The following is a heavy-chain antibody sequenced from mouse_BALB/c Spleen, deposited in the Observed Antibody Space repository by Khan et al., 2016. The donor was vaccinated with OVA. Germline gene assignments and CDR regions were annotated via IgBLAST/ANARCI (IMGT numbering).Heavy chain of an antibody. CDR2: INPNTGNT. V-gene: IGHV1-26*01. J-gene: IGHJ3*01. D-gene: IGHD2-14*01. CDR3: ARGYDFFAY. CDR1: GYSFTGYY. Sequence: EVQLHQSGPDLVKPGASVKMSCKASGYSFTGYYMNWVKQSHGKSLECIGRINPNTGNTNYNQKFKGKVVFIVDTSSSTVYMELRSLTSEDSAVYYCARGYDFFAYWGQGTLVTVSA.